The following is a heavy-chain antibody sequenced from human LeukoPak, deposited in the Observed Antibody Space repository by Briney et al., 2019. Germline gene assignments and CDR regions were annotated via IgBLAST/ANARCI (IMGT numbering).Heavy chain of an antibody. CDR1: GGSISSYY. V-gene: IGHV4-4*07. J-gene: IGHJ4*02. CDR3: ARGSGSLVPFDY. D-gene: IGHD6-13*01. CDR2: IYTSGST. Sequence: SETLSLTCTVSGGSISSYYWNWIRQPAGKGLEWIGRIYTSGSTNYNPSLKSRVTMSVDTSKNQFSLKLSSVTAADMAVYYCARGSGSLVPFDYWGQGTLVTVSS.